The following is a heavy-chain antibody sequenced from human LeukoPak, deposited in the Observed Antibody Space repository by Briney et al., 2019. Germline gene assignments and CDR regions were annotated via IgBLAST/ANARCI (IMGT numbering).Heavy chain of an antibody. CDR1: GITFITSA. CDR3: AKLLRGTVVPYYDY. D-gene: IGHD3-10*01. J-gene: IGHJ4*02. CDR2: VSGSGGST. V-gene: IGHV3-23*01. Sequence: GGSLRLSCAASGITFITSAMSWVRQAPGKGLEWVSAVSGSGGSTYYADSVKGRFTISRDNSKNTLHLQMNSLRVEDTAVYYCAKLLRGTVVPYYDYWGQGTLVTVSS.